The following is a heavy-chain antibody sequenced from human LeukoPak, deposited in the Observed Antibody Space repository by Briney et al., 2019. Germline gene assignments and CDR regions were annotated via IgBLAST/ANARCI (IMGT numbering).Heavy chain of an antibody. CDR1: GFTFVSYG. J-gene: IGHJ4*02. CDR3: ASFIAVAGKTFDY. D-gene: IGHD6-19*01. Sequence: GGSLRLSCAASGFTFVSYGMHWVRQAPGKGLEWVAFIRYDGNMKYYADSVKGRFTISRDNSKNTLYLQMNSLRAEDTAVYYCASFIAVAGKTFDYWGQGTLVTVSS. V-gene: IGHV3-30*02. CDR2: IRYDGNMK.